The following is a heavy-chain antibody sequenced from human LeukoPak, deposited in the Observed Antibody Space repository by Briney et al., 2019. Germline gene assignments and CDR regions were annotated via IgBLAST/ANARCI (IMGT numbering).Heavy chain of an antibody. J-gene: IGHJ6*03. CDR1: GYSISSGYY. D-gene: IGHD3-10*01. V-gene: IGHV4-38-2*01. Sequence: PSETLSLTCAVSGYSISSGYYWGWIRQPPGEGLEWIGSTYHSGSTYYNPSLKSRVTISVDTSKNQFSLKLSSVTAADTAVYYWERTGVRGVPRNYYYYYMDVWGKGTTVTVSS. CDR3: ERTGVRGVPRNYYYYYMDV. CDR2: TYHSGST.